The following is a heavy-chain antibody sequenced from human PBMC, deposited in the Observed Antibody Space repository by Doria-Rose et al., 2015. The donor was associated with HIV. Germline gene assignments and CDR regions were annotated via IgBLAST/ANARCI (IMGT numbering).Heavy chain of an antibody. V-gene: IGHV2-26*01. CDR2: IFSDDER. J-gene: IGHJ4*02. Sequence: QVQLVQSGPVLVKPTETLTLTCTVSGVSLSSPGMGVSWIRQPPGKALEWLTNIFSDDERSYKTSLKSRLTIARDTSKSQVVLTMTDMDPVDTATYHCARIKSSRWYHKYYFDFWGQGTLVIVSA. D-gene: IGHD6-13*01. CDR3: ARIKSSRWYHKYYFDF. CDR1: GVSLSSPGMG.